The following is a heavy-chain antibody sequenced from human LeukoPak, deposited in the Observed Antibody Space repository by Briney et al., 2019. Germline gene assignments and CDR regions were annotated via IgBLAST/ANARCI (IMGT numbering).Heavy chain of an antibody. Sequence: PSETLSLTCIVSSGSISSYYWSWIRQPPGKGLEWIGYIYYSGNTNYNPSLESRVTISLDTSKNQFSLKLTSVTAADTAVYYCASVNVDTASVDYWGQGTLVTVSS. CDR3: ASVNVDTASVDY. J-gene: IGHJ4*02. V-gene: IGHV4-59*08. D-gene: IGHD5-18*01. CDR2: IYYSGNT. CDR1: SGSISSYY.